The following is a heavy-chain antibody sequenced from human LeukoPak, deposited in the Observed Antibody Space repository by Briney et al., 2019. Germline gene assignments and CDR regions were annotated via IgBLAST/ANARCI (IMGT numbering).Heavy chain of an antibody. V-gene: IGHV3-7*01. CDR3: ARPLRRYDSSGYYHPEYFQH. J-gene: IGHJ1*01. Sequence: PGRSLRLSCTASGFTFGDYAMSWVRQAPGKGLEWVANIKQDGSEKYYVDSVKGRFTISRDNAKNSLYLQMDSLRAEDTAVYYCARPLRRYDSSGYYHPEYFQHWGQGTLVTVSS. CDR1: GFTFGDYA. CDR2: IKQDGSEK. D-gene: IGHD3-22*01.